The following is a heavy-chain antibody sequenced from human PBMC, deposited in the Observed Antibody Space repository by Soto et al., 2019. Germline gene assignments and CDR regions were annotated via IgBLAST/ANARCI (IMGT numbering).Heavy chain of an antibody. V-gene: IGHV4-31*03. J-gene: IGHJ6*02. CDR1: GGSISSGGYY. CDR3: TRSLVSPLGMDV. CDR2: IYYSGST. Sequence: SETLSLTCTVSGGSISSGGYYWSWIRQHPGKGLEWIGYIYYSGSTYYNPSLKSRVTISVDTSKNQFSLKLSSVTAADTAVYYCTRSLVSPLGMDVWGQGTTVTVSS. D-gene: IGHD1-26*01.